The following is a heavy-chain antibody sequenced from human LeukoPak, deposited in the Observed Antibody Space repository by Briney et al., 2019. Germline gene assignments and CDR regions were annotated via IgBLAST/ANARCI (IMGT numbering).Heavy chain of an antibody. V-gene: IGHV3-23*01. CDR3: AKFYSSTFRYVMYV. J-gene: IGHJ6*02. D-gene: IGHD6-13*01. Sequence: GGSLRHTLAASAFTFLNYLDHWVRQAPGKGLEWVSAISGRGGSTYYADSVKGRFTVSRDHSKNTLYLQMDSLRAEDTAVYYCAKFYSSTFRYVMYVWG. CDR2: ISGRGGST. CDR1: AFTFLNYL.